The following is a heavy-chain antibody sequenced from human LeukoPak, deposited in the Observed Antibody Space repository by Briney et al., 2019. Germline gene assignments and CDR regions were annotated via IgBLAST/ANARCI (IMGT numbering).Heavy chain of an antibody. CDR2: ISSSGSTI. V-gene: IGHV3-48*03. Sequence: GGSLRLSCAASGFTFSSYEMNWVRQAPGKGLEWVSYISSSGSTIYYADSVKGRFTISRDNAKNSLYLQMNSLRAEDTAVYDCARKAAAVTYYCDYWGQRTLVTVSS. D-gene: IGHD6-13*01. CDR1: GFTFSSYE. CDR3: ARKAAAVTYYCDY. J-gene: IGHJ4*02.